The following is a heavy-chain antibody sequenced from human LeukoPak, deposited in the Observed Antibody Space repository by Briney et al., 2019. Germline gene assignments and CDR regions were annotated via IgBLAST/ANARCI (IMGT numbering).Heavy chain of an antibody. Sequence: PSETLSLTCAVSGGSISSSNWWTWVRQPPGKGLEWIGEIYHSGSTYYNPSLKSRVTISVDTSKNQFSLKLSSVTAADTAVYYCEAHHYYDSSGYPGSWGQGTLVTVSS. CDR1: GGSISSSNW. D-gene: IGHD3-22*01. J-gene: IGHJ4*02. V-gene: IGHV4-4*02. CDR2: IYHSGST. CDR3: EAHHYYDSSGYPGS.